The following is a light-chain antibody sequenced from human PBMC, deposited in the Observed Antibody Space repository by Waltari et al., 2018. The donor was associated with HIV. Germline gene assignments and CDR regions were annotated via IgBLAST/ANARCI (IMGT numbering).Light chain of an antibody. CDR2: YDT. Sequence: QSLLTQPPSVSGAPRQSVTISCSGTSTNIGHNAVNWYQQLPGQPPRRLIYYDTLVPSGVSYRFAGSRSDTSASLAISGLQSEDEADYYCAAWDASLSGLVFGGGTKVTVL. CDR3: AAWDASLSGLV. V-gene: IGLV1-36*01. J-gene: IGLJ3*02. CDR1: STNIGHNA.